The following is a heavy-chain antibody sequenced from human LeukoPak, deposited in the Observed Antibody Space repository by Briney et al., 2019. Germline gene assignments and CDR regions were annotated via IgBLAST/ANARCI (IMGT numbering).Heavy chain of an antibody. CDR2: IFYSGST. Sequence: SETLSLTCTVSGGSISSRHCYWGWIRQPPGKGLEWIGSIFYSGSTYYNPSLKSRATISVDTSKNQFSLKLTSVTAADTAVYYCARLDNSGYYFIDYWGQGTLVTVSS. J-gene: IGHJ4*02. CDR3: ARLDNSGYYFIDY. CDR1: GGSISSRHCY. D-gene: IGHD3-22*01. V-gene: IGHV4-39*01.